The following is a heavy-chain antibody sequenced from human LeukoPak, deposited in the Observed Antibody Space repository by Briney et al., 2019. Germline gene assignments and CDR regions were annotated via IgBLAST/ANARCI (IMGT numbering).Heavy chain of an antibody. Sequence: GGSRRLSCAASGFTFRNYVMTWVRQAPGKGLEWVSAIGGTDGTTFYAAFVKGRFTISRDNSRNTLYLQMNSLRAEDTAVYYCTKRIDGAGSYYIDFWGQGTVVTVSS. CDR3: TKRIDGAGSYYIDF. D-gene: IGHD3-10*01. J-gene: IGHJ4*02. V-gene: IGHV3-23*01. CDR1: GFTFRNYV. CDR2: IGGTDGTT.